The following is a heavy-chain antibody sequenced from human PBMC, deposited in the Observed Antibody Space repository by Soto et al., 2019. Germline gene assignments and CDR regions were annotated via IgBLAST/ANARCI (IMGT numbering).Heavy chain of an antibody. CDR3: ARATIVLVPAAMVSHWFDP. V-gene: IGHV4-30-2*01. Sequence: SETLSLTCAVSGGSISSGGYSLSWIRQPPGKGLEWIGYMYHSGSTYYNPSLKSRVTISIDRSKNQFSLKLSSVTAADTAVYYCARATIVLVPAAMVSHWFDPSGQGTLVTVSS. CDR1: GGSISSGGYS. CDR2: MYHSGST. J-gene: IGHJ5*02. D-gene: IGHD2-2*01.